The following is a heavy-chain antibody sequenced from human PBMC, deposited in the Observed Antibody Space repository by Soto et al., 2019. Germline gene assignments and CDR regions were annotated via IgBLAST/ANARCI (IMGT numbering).Heavy chain of an antibody. J-gene: IGHJ4*02. CDR1: GFTFSGFD. V-gene: IGHV3-13*01. CDR3: ARGQEVGAHFFDS. D-gene: IGHD2-15*01. CDR2: IGTAGDT. Sequence: HPGGSLRLSCEASGFTFSGFDMHWVRQPTGKGLEWVSTIGTAGDTYYAVSVKGRSTISRDNAKNSLSLQMNSLRAGDTAVYFCARGQEVGAHFFDSWGQGTQVTVSS.